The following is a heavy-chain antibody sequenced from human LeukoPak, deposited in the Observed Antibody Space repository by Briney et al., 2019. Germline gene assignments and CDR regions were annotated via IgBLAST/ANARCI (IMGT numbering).Heavy chain of an antibody. D-gene: IGHD3-16*01. V-gene: IGHV1-2*02. CDR3: AREGLGELTLDY. Sequence: GASVKVSCKASGYTFTGYYMHWVRQASGQGLEWMGWINPNSGGTNYAQKLQGRVTMTTDTSTNTAYMELRSLRSDDTAVYYCAREGLGELTLDYWGQGTLVTVSS. CDR1: GYTFTGYY. CDR2: INPNSGGT. J-gene: IGHJ4*02.